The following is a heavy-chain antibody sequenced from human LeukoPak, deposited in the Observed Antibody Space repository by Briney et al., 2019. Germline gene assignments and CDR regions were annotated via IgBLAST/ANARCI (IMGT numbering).Heavy chain of an antibody. CDR2: IYYRGNT. Sequence: PSETLSLTCNVSGGSITNYYWSWIRQPPGRGLEWIGYIYYRGNTYYNASLKSRVTISVDTSQNEVSLNLTSVTAADTAVYYCARGVGALGYWGQGTLVTVSS. J-gene: IGHJ4*02. V-gene: IGHV4-59*01. CDR3: ARGVGALGY. CDR1: GGSITNYY. D-gene: IGHD3-16*01.